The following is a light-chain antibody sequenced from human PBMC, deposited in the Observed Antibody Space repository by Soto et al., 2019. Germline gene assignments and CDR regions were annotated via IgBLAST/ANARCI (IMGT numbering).Light chain of an antibody. Sequence: EIVMTQSPATLSVSPGERATLSCRASQGIKNYLGWFQQKPGQAPRLLIYGASNRATGIPARFSGSGSGTDFTLTISSLEPEDFAVYYCQQRSNWPPLTFGGGTKVDIK. CDR2: GAS. CDR3: QQRSNWPPLT. CDR1: QGIKNY. J-gene: IGKJ4*01. V-gene: IGKV3-11*01.